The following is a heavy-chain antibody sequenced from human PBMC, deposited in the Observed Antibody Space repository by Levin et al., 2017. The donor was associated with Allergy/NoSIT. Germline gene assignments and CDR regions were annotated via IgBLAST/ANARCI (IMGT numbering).Heavy chain of an antibody. Sequence: LRLSCTVSSGSISSYDSYWSWIRQHPGKGLEWLGSIYYNGNTYNNPSLKSRVTISIDTSANQFSLKMSSVTAADTAVYYCASGRDAYKTGYWGQGTLVTVSS. CDR2: IYYNGNT. V-gene: IGHV4-31*03. CDR1: SGSISSYDSY. J-gene: IGHJ4*02. D-gene: IGHD5-24*01. CDR3: ASGRDAYKTGY.